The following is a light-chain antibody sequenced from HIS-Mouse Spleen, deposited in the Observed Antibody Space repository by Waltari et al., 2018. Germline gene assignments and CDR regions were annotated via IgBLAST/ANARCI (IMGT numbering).Light chain of an antibody. J-gene: IGKJ4*01. V-gene: IGKV1-33*01. CDR3: QQYDNLPHP. CDR1: QDISNY. Sequence: DIQMTQSPSSLSASVGDRVTITCQASQDISNYLNWYQQKPWKAPKLLIYDASNLETGVPSRFSGSGSGTDFTFTISSLQPEDIATYYCQQYDNLPHPFGGGTKVEIK. CDR2: DAS.